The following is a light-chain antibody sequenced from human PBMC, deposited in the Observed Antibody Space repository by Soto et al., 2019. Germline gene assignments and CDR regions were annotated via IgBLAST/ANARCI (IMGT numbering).Light chain of an antibody. CDR2: DDN. V-gene: IGLV1-51*01. Sequence: VLTQPPSVSAAPGQKVTISCSGSSSNIGGNSVSWYQQLPGTAPKLLIYDDNKRPSGIPDRFSGSKSGTSATLGITGFQTGDEADYYCGSWDSSLSAYVFGTGTKVNVL. CDR3: GSWDSSLSAYV. CDR1: SSNIGGNS. J-gene: IGLJ1*01.